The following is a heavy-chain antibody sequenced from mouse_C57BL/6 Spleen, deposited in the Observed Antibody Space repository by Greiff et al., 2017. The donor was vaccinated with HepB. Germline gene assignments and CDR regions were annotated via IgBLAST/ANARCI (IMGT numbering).Heavy chain of an antibody. CDR2: INPRSGGT. D-gene: IGHD1-1*01. J-gene: IGHJ2*01. V-gene: IGHV1-54*01. CDR3: ARYPSTVVDPYFDY. Sequence: VQLQQSGAELVRPGTSVKVSCKASGYAFTNYLIEWVKQRPGQGLEWIGVINPRSGGTNYNEKFKGKATLTADKSSSTAYMQLSSLTSKDSAVYFCARYPSTVVDPYFDYWGQGTTLTVSS. CDR1: GYAFTNYL.